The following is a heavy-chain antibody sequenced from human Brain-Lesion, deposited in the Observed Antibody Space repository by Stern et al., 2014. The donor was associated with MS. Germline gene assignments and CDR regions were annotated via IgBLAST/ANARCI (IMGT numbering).Heavy chain of an antibody. CDR1: GGSVSSTSYA. D-gene: IGHD2-15*01. J-gene: IGHJ5*02. CDR2: IYYSGDT. V-gene: IGHV4-39*01. CDR3: AGEEDIRYCSGGSCTGNWFDP. Sequence: QLVQSGPGLVKPSETLSLTCTVAGGSVSSTSYAWAWIRQPPGKGLGWIGTIYYSGDTYYSPSLKSRLTISLDTSKNPFSLQLRSVTAADTAVYYCAGEEDIRYCSGGSCTGNWFDPWGQGTLVTVSS.